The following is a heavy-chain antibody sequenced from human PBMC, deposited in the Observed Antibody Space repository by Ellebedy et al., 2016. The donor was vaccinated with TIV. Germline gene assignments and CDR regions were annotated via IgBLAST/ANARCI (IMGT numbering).Heavy chain of an antibody. J-gene: IGHJ6*02. CDR3: AAGHYCFYGKDV. V-gene: IGHV3-48*03. D-gene: IGHD6-13*01. Sequence: PGGSLRLSCAASGFSFRSFEFNWVRQSPGTGLEWVSYISSSGTTKYYADSVKGRFTISRDNSKNSLYLQMNSLSAEDTAVYYCAAGHYCFYGKDVWGQGTRVTVSS. CDR2: ISSSGTTK. CDR1: GFSFRSFE.